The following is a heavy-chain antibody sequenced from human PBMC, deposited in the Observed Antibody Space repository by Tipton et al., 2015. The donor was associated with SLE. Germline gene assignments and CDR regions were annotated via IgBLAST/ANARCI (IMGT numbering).Heavy chain of an antibody. CDR1: GFTFSRYE. D-gene: IGHD2-15*01. J-gene: IGHJ4*02. CDR3: AKDTEDNDIDY. V-gene: IGHV3-48*03. Sequence: GSLRLSCAASGFTFSRYEMNWVRQAPGKGLEWVSLISSRTTHTFYADSVKGRFTISRDNAKSSLYLQMNSLRVEDTAVYYCAKDTEDNDIDYWGQGTLVTVSS. CDR2: ISSRTTHT.